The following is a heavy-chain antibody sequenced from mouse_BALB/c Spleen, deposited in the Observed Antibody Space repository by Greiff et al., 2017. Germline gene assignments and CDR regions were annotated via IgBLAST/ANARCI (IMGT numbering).Heavy chain of an antibody. V-gene: IGHV1-5*01. CDR2: IYPGNSDT. Sequence: EVHLVESGTVLARPGASVKMSCKASGYTFTSYWMHWVKQRPGQGLEWIGAIYPGNSDTSYNQKFKGKAKLTAVTSTSTAYMELSSLTNEDSAVYYCTRTDYYGSRTWYFDVWGAGTTVTVSS. D-gene: IGHD1-1*01. CDR3: TRTDYYGSRTWYFDV. J-gene: IGHJ1*01. CDR1: GYTFTSYW.